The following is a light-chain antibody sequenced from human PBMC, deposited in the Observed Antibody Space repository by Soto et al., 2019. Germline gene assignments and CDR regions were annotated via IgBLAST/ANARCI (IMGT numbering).Light chain of an antibody. CDR3: QQYKTYPMYT. J-gene: IGKJ2*01. V-gene: IGKV1-5*01. CDR2: DAS. Sequence: DIQMTQSPSTLSASLGDRVTITCRASQSISTWLAWYQHKPGKAPKFLISDASNLASGVPARFSGSGSGTEFALTISSLQPDDLATYSCQQYKTYPMYTFGQGTKLEIK. CDR1: QSISTW.